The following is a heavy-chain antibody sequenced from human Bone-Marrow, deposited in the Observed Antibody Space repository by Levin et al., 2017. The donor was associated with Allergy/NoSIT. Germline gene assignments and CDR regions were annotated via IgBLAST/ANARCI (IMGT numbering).Heavy chain of an antibody. V-gene: IGHV1-2*02. CDR1: GYTFTDYY. J-gene: IGHJ4*02. CDR3: TRGGSGSNDY. Sequence: GESLKISCTVSGYTFTDYYIHWVRQAPGQGLEWMGWINPARGDTKISAKFHGRVVLSRNTSITTAYMELGRLRYDDKALYYCTRGGSGSNDYWGQGTLVTVSS. D-gene: IGHD1-26*01. CDR2: INPARGDT.